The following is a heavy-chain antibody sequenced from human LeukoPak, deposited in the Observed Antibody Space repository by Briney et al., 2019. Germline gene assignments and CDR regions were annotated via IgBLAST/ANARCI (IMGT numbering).Heavy chain of an antibody. CDR1: GFTFSSYG. CDR3: AKDGDYGSGIFNY. CDR2: IRYDGSNK. Sequence: GGSLRLSCAASGFTFSSYGMHWVRQAPGKGLEWVAFIRYDGSNKYYADSVKGRFTISRDNSKNTLYLQMNSLRAEDTAVYYCAKDGDYGSGIFNYWGQGTLVTVSS. D-gene: IGHD3-10*01. J-gene: IGHJ4*02. V-gene: IGHV3-30*02.